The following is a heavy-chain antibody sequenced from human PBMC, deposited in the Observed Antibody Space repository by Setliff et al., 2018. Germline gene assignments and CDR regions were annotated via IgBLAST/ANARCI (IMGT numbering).Heavy chain of an antibody. D-gene: IGHD3-10*01. CDR3: ARHVNGSGKYYNWFDP. CDR1: GDTSTTYA. Sequence: ASVKVSCKASGDTSTTYAIHWVRQAPGQGLEWMGWINAGNGNIRYSQNFQGRVTITRDTSASTAYMELSSLTSEDTAVYYCARHVNGSGKYYNWFDPWGQGTLVTVSS. V-gene: IGHV1-3*01. CDR2: INAGNGNI. J-gene: IGHJ5*02.